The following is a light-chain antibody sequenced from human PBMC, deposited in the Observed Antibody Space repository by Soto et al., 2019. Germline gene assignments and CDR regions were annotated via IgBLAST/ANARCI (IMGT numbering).Light chain of an antibody. CDR2: DVS. V-gene: IGLV2-14*01. CDR1: SRDVGGYNY. CDR3: SSYTSSSPYV. J-gene: IGLJ1*01. Sequence: QSVLTQPASVSGSPGQSITISCTGTSRDVGGYNYVSWYQQHPGKAPKLMIYDVSNRPSGVSNRSSGSKSGNTASLTISGLQAEDEADYYCSSYTSSSPYVFGTGTKVTVL.